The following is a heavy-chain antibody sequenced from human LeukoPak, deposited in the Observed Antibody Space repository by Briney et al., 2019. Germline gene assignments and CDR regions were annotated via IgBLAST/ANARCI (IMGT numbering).Heavy chain of an antibody. Sequence: GGSLRLSCAASGFTVSSYAMHWVRQAPGKGLEWVAVISYDGSNKYYADSVKGRFTISRDNSKNTLYLQMNSLRAEDTAVYYCATGNGYGDYAPIDAFDIWGQGTMVTVSS. CDR1: GFTVSSYA. J-gene: IGHJ3*02. V-gene: IGHV3-30*04. CDR2: ISYDGSNK. CDR3: ATGNGYGDYAPIDAFDI. D-gene: IGHD4-17*01.